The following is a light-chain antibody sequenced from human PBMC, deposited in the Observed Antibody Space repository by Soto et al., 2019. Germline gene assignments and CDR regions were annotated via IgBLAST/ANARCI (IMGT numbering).Light chain of an antibody. CDR1: SSDISDYKF. Sequence: QSALAQPASVSGSPGQSITISCTGTSSDISDYKFVSWYQQHPGNAPKLMIYDVSNRPSGVSNRFSGSKSGNTASLTISGLQAEDEADYYCSSYTTSSVMFGGGTKVTVL. CDR2: DVS. V-gene: IGLV2-14*01. J-gene: IGLJ3*02. CDR3: SSYTTSSVM.